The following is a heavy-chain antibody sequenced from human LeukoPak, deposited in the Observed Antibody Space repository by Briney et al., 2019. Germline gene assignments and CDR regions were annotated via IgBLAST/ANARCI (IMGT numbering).Heavy chain of an antibody. J-gene: IGHJ4*02. CDR2: IYYSGST. Sequence: SETLSLTCTVSGGSISSGGYYWSWIRQHPGKGLEWIGYIYYSGSTYYNPSLKSRVTISVDTSKNQFSLKLSSVTAADTAVYYCARGPGGSYYFDYWGQGTLVTVSS. D-gene: IGHD1-26*01. CDR3: ARGPGGSYYFDY. V-gene: IGHV4-31*03. CDR1: GGSISSGGYY.